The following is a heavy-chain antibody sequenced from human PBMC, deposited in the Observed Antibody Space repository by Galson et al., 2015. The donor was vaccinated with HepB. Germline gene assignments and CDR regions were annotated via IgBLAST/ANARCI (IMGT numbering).Heavy chain of an antibody. J-gene: IGHJ6*02. CDR1: GFTFSSYS. V-gene: IGHV3-21*01. Sequence: SLRLSCAASGFTFSSYSMNWVRQAPGKGLEWVSSISSSSSYIYYADSVKGRFTISRDNAKNSLYLQMNSLRAEDTAVYYCARPHDYGGNDGMDVWGQGTTVTASS. CDR2: ISSSSSYI. CDR3: ARPHDYGGNDGMDV. D-gene: IGHD4-23*01.